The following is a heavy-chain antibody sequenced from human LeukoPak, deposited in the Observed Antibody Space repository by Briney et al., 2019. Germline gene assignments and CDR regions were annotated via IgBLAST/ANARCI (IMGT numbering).Heavy chain of an antibody. D-gene: IGHD4-11*01. CDR2: ISGGGTTI. Sequence: GGSLRLSCAASGFXFSSYEINWVRQAPGKGLEWVSYISGGGTTIFYADSVKGRFTISRDNAKNSLYLHMNSLSAEDTALYFCATETENSNYDAFDIWGQGTLVTVSS. CDR1: GFXFSSYE. J-gene: IGHJ3*02. CDR3: ATETENSNYDAFDI. V-gene: IGHV3-48*03.